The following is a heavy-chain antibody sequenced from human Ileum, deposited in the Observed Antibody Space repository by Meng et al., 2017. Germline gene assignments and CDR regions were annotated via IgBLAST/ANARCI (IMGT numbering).Heavy chain of an antibody. J-gene: IGHJ6*02. D-gene: IGHD3-10*02. V-gene: IGHV3-49*03. Sequence: GESLKISCTASGFTFGDYGMNWLRQAPGKGLEWVAFIRRKARGGTTEYAASVKGRFTISRDDSRSIAYLQMNFLKTEDTALYYCSRDIGMFVSYGMDVWGQGTTVTVSS. CDR2: IRRKARGGTT. CDR3: SRDIGMFVSYGMDV. CDR1: GFTFGDYG.